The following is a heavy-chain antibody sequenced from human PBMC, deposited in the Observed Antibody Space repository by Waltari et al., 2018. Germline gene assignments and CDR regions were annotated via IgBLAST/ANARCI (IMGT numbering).Heavy chain of an antibody. CDR2: IYHSGST. V-gene: IGHV4-38-2*02. CDR1: GYSISSGYY. D-gene: IGHD6-13*01. Sequence: QVQLQESGPAPVKPSETLSLTCTVPGYSISSGYYWGWRRQPPGKGLEWIGSIYHSGSTYYNPSLKSRVTISVDTSKNQFSLKLSSVTAADTAVYYCARGYSSSSIFDPWGQGTLVTVSS. J-gene: IGHJ5*02. CDR3: ARGYSSSSIFDP.